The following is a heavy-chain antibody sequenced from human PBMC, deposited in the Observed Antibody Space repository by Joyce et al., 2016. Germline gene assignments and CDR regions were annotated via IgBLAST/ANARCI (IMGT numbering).Heavy chain of an antibody. Sequence: QVRLVQSGAEMKKSGASVKVSCKTSGYPFTDYYINWVRQAPGQGLEGMGRINPHSGATHYAQSFKGRVTMTRHTSFSTAYVELSSLRSDDTAIYYCARVSGGPSDYYFDYWGQGTPVTVSS. V-gene: IGHV1-2*06. CDR1: GYPFTDYY. J-gene: IGHJ4*02. CDR3: ARVSGGPSDYYFDY. CDR2: INPHSGAT. D-gene: IGHD3-16*01.